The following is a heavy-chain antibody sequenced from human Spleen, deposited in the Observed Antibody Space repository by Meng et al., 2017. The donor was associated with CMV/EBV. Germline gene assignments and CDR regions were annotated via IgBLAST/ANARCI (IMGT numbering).Heavy chain of an antibody. D-gene: IGHD1-14*01. J-gene: IGHJ6*02. Sequence: GESLKISCAASGFTFSRYSMNWVRQAPGKGLEWVSAISGSGGSTYYADSVKGRFTISRDNSRNTLYLQMNSLRAEDTAVYYCATGVDVWGQGTTVTVSS. V-gene: IGHV3-23*01. CDR1: GFTFSRYS. CDR2: ISGSGGST. CDR3: ATGVDV.